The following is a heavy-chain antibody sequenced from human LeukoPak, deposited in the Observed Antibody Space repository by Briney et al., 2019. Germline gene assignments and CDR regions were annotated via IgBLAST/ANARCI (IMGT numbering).Heavy chain of an antibody. J-gene: IGHJ4*02. D-gene: IGHD2-2*01. V-gene: IGHV4-31*03. CDR2: IYYSGST. CDR3: AREGSTSTGIDY. Sequence: SQTLSLTCTVSGGSISSGGYYWSWIRQHPGKGLEWIGYIYYSGSTYYNPSLKSRVTISVDTSKNQFPLKLSSVTAADTAVYYCAREGSTSTGIDYWGQGTLVTVSS. CDR1: GGSISSGGYY.